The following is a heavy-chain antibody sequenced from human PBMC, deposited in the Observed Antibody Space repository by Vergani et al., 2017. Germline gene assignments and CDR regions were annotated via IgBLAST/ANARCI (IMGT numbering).Heavy chain of an antibody. CDR1: GFSFDDYD. D-gene: IGHD6-13*01. CDR2: ISWNSGRI. CDR3: ARSSSWYIYFDY. Sequence: EVQLVESGGGLVQPGRSLRLSCAASGFSFDDYDMHWVRQAPGKGLEWVSGISWNSGRIVYADSVKGRFTISRDNAKNSLYLHMNSPRAEDTALYYCARSSSWYIYFDYWGQGTLVTVSS. J-gene: IGHJ4*02. V-gene: IGHV3-9*01.